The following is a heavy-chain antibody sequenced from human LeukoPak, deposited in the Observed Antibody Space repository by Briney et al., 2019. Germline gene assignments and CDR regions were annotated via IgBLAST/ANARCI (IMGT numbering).Heavy chain of an antibody. D-gene: IGHD6-6*01. J-gene: IGHJ6*03. V-gene: IGHV4-59*08. CDR3: ARLTGEQLATVNNRYRYIAV. CDR1: GRSITGYY. Sequence: PSEPLSLTCTVSGRSITGYYWSWIRQPPGEGREWIGYIYYSGSTNYDPSLKSRVTMSVDTPKNQFSLKLSSVTAADTAVYYCARLTGEQLATVNNRYRYIAVWGKGTAVTVSS. CDR2: IYYSGST.